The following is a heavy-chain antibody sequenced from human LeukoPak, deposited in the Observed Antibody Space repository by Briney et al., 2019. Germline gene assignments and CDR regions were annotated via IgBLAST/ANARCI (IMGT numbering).Heavy chain of an antibody. Sequence: ASVKVSCKASGYTFTSYGISWVRQAPGQGLEWMGWISAYNGNTNYAQKLQGRVTMTTDTSTSTAYMELRSLRSDDTAVYYCARVITVTAPRVYYYYGMDVWGQGTTVTVSS. J-gene: IGHJ6*02. V-gene: IGHV1-18*01. CDR1: GYTFTSYG. D-gene: IGHD2-21*02. CDR2: ISAYNGNT. CDR3: ARVITVTAPRVYYYYGMDV.